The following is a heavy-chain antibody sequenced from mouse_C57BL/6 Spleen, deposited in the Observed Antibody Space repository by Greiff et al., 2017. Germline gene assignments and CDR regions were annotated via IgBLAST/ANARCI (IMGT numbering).Heavy chain of an antibody. CDR3: ARGNYGSSAWFAY. V-gene: IGHV5-12*01. D-gene: IGHD1-1*01. Sequence: EVHLVESGGGLVQPGGSLKLSCAASGFTFSDYYMYWVRQTPEKRLEWVAYISNGGGSTYYPDTVKGRFTISRDNAKNTLYLQMSRLKSEDTAMYYCARGNYGSSAWFAYWGQGTLVTVSA. J-gene: IGHJ3*01. CDR2: ISNGGGST. CDR1: GFTFSDYY.